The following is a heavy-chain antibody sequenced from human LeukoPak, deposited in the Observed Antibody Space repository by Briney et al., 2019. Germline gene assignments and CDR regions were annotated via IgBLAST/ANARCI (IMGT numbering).Heavy chain of an antibody. CDR1: GYSFTTHT. CDR3: ARPKYTTSSFDHHYGLDV. D-gene: IGHD2-2*02. CDR2: VNGGNGNT. V-gene: IGHV1-3*01. Sequence: GASVKVSCKASGYSFTTHTMHWVRQAPGQRLEWMGWVNGGNGNTEYSEKFQGRLTIGRDTSASTAYMELSSLKSEDTAVYYCARPKYTTSSFDHHYGLDVWGQGTRVIVSS. J-gene: IGHJ6*02.